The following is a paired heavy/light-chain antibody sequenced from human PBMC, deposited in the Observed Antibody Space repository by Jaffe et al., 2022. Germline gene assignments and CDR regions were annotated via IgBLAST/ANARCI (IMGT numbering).Light chain of an antibody. Sequence: QSVLTQPPSVSAAPGQKVTISCSGSSSNIGNNYVSWYQHLPGTAPKLLIYDNDHRPSGIPDRFSGSKSGTSATLGITGLQTGDEADYYCGTWDAGMKTWVLGTGTKLTVL. V-gene: IGLV1-51*01. CDR1: SSNIGNNY. CDR2: DND. J-gene: IGLJ3*02. CDR3: GTWDAGMKTWV.
Heavy chain of an antibody. J-gene: IGHJ4*02. CDR1: GFTFRSYA. CDR3: AKDRDMIVAVAHGIDN. CDR2: IGAAGGST. V-gene: IGHV3-23*01. D-gene: IGHD3-22*01. Sequence: EVQLLESGGGLVQPGGSLRLSCAASGFTFRSYAMHWVRQAPGKGLEWVSSIGAAGGSTDYADSVRGRFSISRDNSKGTVFLQMNSLRAEDTAVYYCAKDRDMIVAVAHGIDNWGQGTLLTVAS.